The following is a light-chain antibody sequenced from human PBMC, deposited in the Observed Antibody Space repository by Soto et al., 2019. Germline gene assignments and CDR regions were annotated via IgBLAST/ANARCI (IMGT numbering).Light chain of an antibody. CDR3: QQGNSFPFT. CDR2: GAS. V-gene: IGKV1-39*01. CDR1: RTINTY. J-gene: IGKJ3*01. Sequence: DVRMTQSPSSLSASVGDTITITCRASRTINTYLNWFQQKPGEPPRLLIYGASTLHDGVPSRFSGSGSGADFTLTISGLQPEDFATYYCQQGNSFPFTFGPGTKVDIK.